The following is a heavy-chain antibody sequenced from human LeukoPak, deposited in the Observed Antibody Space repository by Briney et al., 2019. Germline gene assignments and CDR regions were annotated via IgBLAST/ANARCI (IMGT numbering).Heavy chain of an antibody. CDR1: GFTVSSNY. J-gene: IGHJ4*02. Sequence: PGGSLRLSCAASGFTVSSNYMSWVRQAPGKGLEWVSVIYSGGSTYYADSVKGRFTISRDNSMNTLYLQMNSLKTEDTAVYYCTTDRITIFGVVTTIDYWGQGTLVTVSS. CDR3: TTDRITIFGVVTTIDY. CDR2: IYSGGST. D-gene: IGHD3-3*01. V-gene: IGHV3-66*01.